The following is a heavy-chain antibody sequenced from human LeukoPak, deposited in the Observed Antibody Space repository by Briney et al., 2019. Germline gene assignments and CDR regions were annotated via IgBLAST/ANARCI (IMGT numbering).Heavy chain of an antibody. J-gene: IGHJ4*02. D-gene: IGHD2-21*02. Sequence: SETLSLTCAVYGGSFSGYYWSWIRQPPGEGLEWIGEINHSGSTNYNPSLKSRVTISVDTSKNQFSLKLSSVTAADTAVYYCARGRDIVVVTAIPHFDYWGQGTLVTVSS. CDR3: ARGRDIVVVTAIPHFDY. CDR1: GGSFSGYY. CDR2: INHSGST. V-gene: IGHV4-34*01.